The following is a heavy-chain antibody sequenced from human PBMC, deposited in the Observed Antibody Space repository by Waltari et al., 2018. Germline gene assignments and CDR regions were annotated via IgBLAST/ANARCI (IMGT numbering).Heavy chain of an antibody. J-gene: IGHJ4*02. CDR3: SRDRGRGLYLDT. Sequence: SSWVLQHPGKGLEWIGQVLGSGRTNYNPSFAIRVTISLDTSTHHFALKMTSATAADTAMYYCSRDRGRGLYLDTWSQGILVTVSP. D-gene: IGHD2-15*01. V-gene: IGHV4-4*02. CDR2: VLGSGRT.